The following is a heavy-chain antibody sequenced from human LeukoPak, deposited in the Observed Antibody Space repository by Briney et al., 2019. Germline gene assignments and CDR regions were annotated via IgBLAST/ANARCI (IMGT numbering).Heavy chain of an antibody. D-gene: IGHD3-22*01. CDR2: INPNSGGT. V-gene: IGHV1-2*02. CDR1: GYTFTGYY. CDR3: ARGITTKWYY. Sequence: ASVKVSCKASGYTFTGYYMHWVRQAPGQGLEWMGWINPNSGGTNYAQKFQGRVTITRNTSISTAYMELSSLRSEDTAVYYCARGITTKWYYWGQGTLVTVSS. J-gene: IGHJ4*02.